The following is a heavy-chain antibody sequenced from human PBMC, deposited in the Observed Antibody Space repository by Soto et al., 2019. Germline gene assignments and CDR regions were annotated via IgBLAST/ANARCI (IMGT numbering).Heavy chain of an antibody. J-gene: IGHJ6*02. CDR3: ARDRGGDCSGGSCLYYYYYYGMDV. V-gene: IGHV1-69*06. CDR2: IIPIFGTA. Sequence: SVKVSCKASGGTFSSYAISWVRQAPGQGLEWMGGIIPIFGTANYAQKFQGRVTITADKSTSTAYMELSSLRSEDTAVHYCARDRGGDCSGGSCLYYYYYYGMDVWGQGTTVTVSS. CDR1: GGTFSSYA. D-gene: IGHD2-15*01.